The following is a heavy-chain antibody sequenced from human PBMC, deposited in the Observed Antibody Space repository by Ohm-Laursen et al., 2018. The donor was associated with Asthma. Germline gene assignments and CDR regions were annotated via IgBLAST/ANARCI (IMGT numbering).Heavy chain of an antibody. CDR3: AKDLNYYYDSSGVFDY. Sequence: SLRLSCTASGFTVSSNYMSWVRQAPGKGLEWASIIYSGGSTYYADSVKGRFTISRDNSKNTLYLQMNSLRAEDTAVYYCAKDLNYYYDSSGVFDYWGQGTLVTVSS. CDR1: GFTVSSNY. CDR2: IYSGGST. V-gene: IGHV3-66*02. D-gene: IGHD3-22*01. J-gene: IGHJ4*02.